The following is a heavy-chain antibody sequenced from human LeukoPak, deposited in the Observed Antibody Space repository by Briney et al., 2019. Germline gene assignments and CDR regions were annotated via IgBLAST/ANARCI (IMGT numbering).Heavy chain of an antibody. CDR2: VSSDGSIK. Sequence: PGGSLRLSCVASGFTFSSYGIHWVRQAPGKGLEWVAVVSSDGSIKYNADSVKGRFTISRGTSKNTVYLQMNSLGAEDTAFYYCARGYSSSWLGYFDYWGQGTLVTVSS. V-gene: IGHV3-30*03. J-gene: IGHJ4*02. CDR1: GFTFSSYG. CDR3: ARGYSSSWLGYFDY. D-gene: IGHD6-13*01.